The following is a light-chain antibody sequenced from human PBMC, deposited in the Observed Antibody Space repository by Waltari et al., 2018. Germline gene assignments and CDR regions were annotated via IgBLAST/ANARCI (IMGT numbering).Light chain of an antibody. J-gene: IGLJ1*01. CDR1: SRDVAHFNV. CDR3: CSYAGGTTYV. CDR2: EVS. V-gene: IGLV2-23*02. Sequence: QPALTQPASVSGSPGQSITLPCTGPSRDVAHFNVVPWYQQYPGKAPKFIIYEVSEGPSGVSNRFSGSKSGNTASLTISGLQAEDEADYYCCSYAGGTTYVFGTGTKVTVL.